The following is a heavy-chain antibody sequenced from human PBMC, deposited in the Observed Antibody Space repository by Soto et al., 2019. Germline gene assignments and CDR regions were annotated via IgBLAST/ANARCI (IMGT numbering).Heavy chain of an antibody. J-gene: IGHJ5*02. CDR1: GGSISSCGYY. Sequence: QVQLQESGPGLVKPSQTLSLTCTVSGGSISSCGYYWNWIRQHPGKGLEWIGYIYYSGSTYYNPSLNTRVTISVDTSKNQFSLQLSSVTAADTAVYYCARSVFPWGQGTLVTVSS. V-gene: IGHV4-31*03. CDR2: IYYSGST. CDR3: ARSVFP.